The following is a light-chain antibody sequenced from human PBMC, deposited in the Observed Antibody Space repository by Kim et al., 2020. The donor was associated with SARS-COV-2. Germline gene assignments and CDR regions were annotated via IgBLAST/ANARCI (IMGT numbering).Light chain of an antibody. V-gene: IGLV1-47*01. CDR3: AAWDDSLSGQV. Sequence: QSVLTQPPSASATPGQRVTISCSGSSSNIGSNYVYWYQQLPGTAPKLLIYRNNQRPSGVSDRFSGSKSGNSASLAISGLRSEDEADYYCAAWDDSLSGQVFGTGTKVTVL. CDR1: SSNIGSNY. J-gene: IGLJ1*01. CDR2: RNN.